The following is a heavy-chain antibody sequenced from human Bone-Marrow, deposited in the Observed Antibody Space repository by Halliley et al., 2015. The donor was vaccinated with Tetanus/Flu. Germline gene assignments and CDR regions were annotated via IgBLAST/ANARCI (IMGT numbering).Heavy chain of an antibody. J-gene: IGHJ4*02. V-gene: IGHV4-30-4*08. CDR1: GYSITTGYY. Sequence: TLSLTCDVSGYSITTGYYWGWIRQTPGKGLEWLGYIYYSGSTYYHPSVKSRIAISRDTSKTQFSLNLRSVTSADTAVYFCSIGGTREHFWGQGTLVTVSS. CDR2: IYYSGST. D-gene: IGHD1-26*01. CDR3: SIGGTREHF.